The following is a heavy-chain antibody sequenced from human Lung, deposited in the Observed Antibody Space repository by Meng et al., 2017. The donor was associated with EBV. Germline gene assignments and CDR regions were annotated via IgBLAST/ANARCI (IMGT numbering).Heavy chain of an antibody. J-gene: IGHJ4*02. CDR2: ISYDGSNK. D-gene: IGHD1-14*01. V-gene: IGHV3-30*03. CDR1: GFTFSSYG. CDR3: SRDLAGSDDY. Sequence: QVQLVESGGGVVQPGRXXXLSCAASGFTFSSYGMHWVRQAPGKGLEWVAVISYDGSNKYYADSVKGRFTISRDNARNTLYLQMNSLRAEDTAVYYCSRDLAGSDDYWGQGTLVTVSS.